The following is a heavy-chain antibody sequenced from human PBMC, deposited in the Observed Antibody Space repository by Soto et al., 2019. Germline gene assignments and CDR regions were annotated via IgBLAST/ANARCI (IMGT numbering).Heavy chain of an antibody. Sequence: GGSLRLSCAASGFTFSSYGMHWVRQAPGKGLEWVAVISYDGSNKYYADSVKGRFTISRDNAKNSMSLQMNSLRDEDTAVYYCAREGKTAFGDVLGTFDYWGQGILVTVSS. D-gene: IGHD3-3*01. V-gene: IGHV3-30*03. J-gene: IGHJ4*02. CDR2: ISYDGSNK. CDR3: AREGKTAFGDVLGTFDY. CDR1: GFTFSSYG.